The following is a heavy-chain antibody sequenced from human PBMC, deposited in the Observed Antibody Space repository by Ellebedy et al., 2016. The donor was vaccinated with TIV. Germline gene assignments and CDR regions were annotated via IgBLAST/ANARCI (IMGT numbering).Heavy chain of an antibody. CDR2: ISAYNGNT. J-gene: IGHJ5*02. Sequence: AASVKVSCKASGYTFTSYGISWARQAPGQGLEWMGWISAYNGNTNYAQKLQGRVTMTTDTSTSTAYMELRSLRSDDTAVYYCARDLPLMVRAFCWFDPWGQGTLVTVSS. CDR1: GYTFTSYG. D-gene: IGHD3-10*01. CDR3: ARDLPLMVRAFCWFDP. V-gene: IGHV1-18*01.